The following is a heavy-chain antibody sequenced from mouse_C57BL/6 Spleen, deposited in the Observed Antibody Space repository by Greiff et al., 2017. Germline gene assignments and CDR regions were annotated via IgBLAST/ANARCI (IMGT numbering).Heavy chain of an antibody. CDR1: GYTFTSYN. V-gene: IGHV1-12*01. CDR2: IYPGNGDT. J-gene: IGHJ4*01. D-gene: IGHD2-4*01. CDR3: QIYYDYDWELGYAMDY. Sequence: QVQLQQSGAELVRPGASVKMSCKASGYTFTSYNMHWVKQTPRQGLEWIGAIYPGNGDTSYNQKFKGKATLTVDKSSSTAYMQLSSLTSEDSAVYFCQIYYDYDWELGYAMDYWGQGTSVTVSS.